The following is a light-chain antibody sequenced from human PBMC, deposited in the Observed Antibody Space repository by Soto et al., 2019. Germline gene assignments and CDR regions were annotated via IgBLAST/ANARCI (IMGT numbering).Light chain of an antibody. V-gene: IGLV2-14*01. CDR1: SSDIGSYNY. Sequence: QSALTQPASVSGSLGQSITISCTGTSSDIGSYNYVSWYQQHPGKAPKLMIFEVSNRPSGASNRFSGSKSANTASLTISGLQAEDEADYYCSSSTTTNTWVFGGGTKLTVL. CDR3: SSSTTTNTWV. CDR2: EVS. J-gene: IGLJ3*02.